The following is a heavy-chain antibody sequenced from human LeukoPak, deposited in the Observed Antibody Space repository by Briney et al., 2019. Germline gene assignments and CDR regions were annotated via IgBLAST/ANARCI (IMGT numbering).Heavy chain of an antibody. Sequence: SETLSLTCAVYGGSFSGYYWSWIRQPAGKGLEWIGRIYTSGSTNYNPSLKSRVTMSVDTSKNQFSLKLSSVTAADTAVYYCARVLYSSGWYGEHNWFDPWGQGTLVTVSS. CDR3: ARVLYSSGWYGEHNWFDP. CDR2: IYTSGST. CDR1: GGSFSGYY. J-gene: IGHJ5*02. V-gene: IGHV4-59*10. D-gene: IGHD6-19*01.